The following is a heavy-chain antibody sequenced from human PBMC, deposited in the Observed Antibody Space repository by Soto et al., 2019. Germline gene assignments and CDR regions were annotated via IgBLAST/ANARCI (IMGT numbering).Heavy chain of an antibody. D-gene: IGHD3-3*01. CDR2: IYHSGST. CDR1: GGSISSSNW. CDR3: AREGGAIFWRSEIDY. J-gene: IGHJ4*02. Sequence: ETLSLTCAVSGGSISSSNWWSWVRQPPGKGLEWIGEIYHSGSTNYNPSLKSRVTISVDKSKNQFSLKLSSVTAADTAVYYCAREGGAIFWRSEIDYWGQGTLVTVSS. V-gene: IGHV4-4*02.